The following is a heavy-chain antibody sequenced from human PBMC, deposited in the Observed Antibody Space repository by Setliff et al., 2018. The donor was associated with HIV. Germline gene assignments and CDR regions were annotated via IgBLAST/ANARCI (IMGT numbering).Heavy chain of an antibody. CDR3: ARGSSWQYYYYYYMDV. CDR1: GDSVNDRSYF. CDR2: IYYSGST. J-gene: IGHJ6*03. V-gene: IGHV4-61*01. Sequence: SETLSLTCTVSGDSVNDRSYFWSWIRQPPGKGLEWIGYIYYSGSTNYNPSLKSRFTISVDTSKNQFSLKLSSVTAADTAVYYCARGSSWQYYYYYYMDVWGKGTTVTVSS. D-gene: IGHD6-13*01.